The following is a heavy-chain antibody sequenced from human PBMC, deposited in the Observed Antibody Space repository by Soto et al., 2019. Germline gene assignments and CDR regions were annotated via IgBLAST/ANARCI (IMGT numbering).Heavy chain of an antibody. CDR3: ARDTPPPDY. CDR2: ISAYNGNT. V-gene: IGHV1-18*01. Sequence: QVQLVQSGAEVKKPGASVKISCKASGYTFASYAISWMRQAPGQGLEWMGWISAYNGNTNYEQKLQGRVTMTTDTSTRTAYMELRSLRSDDKAVYYCARDTPPPDYWGQGTLVTVSS. J-gene: IGHJ4*02. CDR1: GYTFASYA.